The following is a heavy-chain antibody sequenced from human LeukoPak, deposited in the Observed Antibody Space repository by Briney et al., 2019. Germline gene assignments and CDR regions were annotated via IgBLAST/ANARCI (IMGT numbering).Heavy chain of an antibody. CDR3: ARDRVGSGWPRPWYFEF. D-gene: IGHD6-19*01. Sequence: ASVKVSCKPSGYTFTGYYLHWVRQAPGQGLEWMGWINPNTGATIYAEKFQGRVTMTRDTSIDTAHMEMRSLRSDDTAVYYCARDRVGSGWPRPWYFEFWGQGTLITVSS. J-gene: IGHJ4*02. CDR1: GYTFTGYY. CDR2: INPNTGAT. V-gene: IGHV1-2*02.